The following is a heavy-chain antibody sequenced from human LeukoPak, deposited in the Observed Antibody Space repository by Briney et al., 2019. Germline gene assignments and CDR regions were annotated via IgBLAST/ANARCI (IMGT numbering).Heavy chain of an antibody. D-gene: IGHD5-12*01. J-gene: IGHJ6*02. CDR1: GFTFSSYG. Sequence: GRSLRLSCAASGFTFSSYGMHWVRQALGKGLEGVAVIWYDGSNKYYADSVKGRFTISRDNSKNTLYLQMNSLRAEDTAVYYCAREFIVATIDAYYYGMDVWGQGTTVTVSS. CDR2: IWYDGSNK. CDR3: AREFIVATIDAYYYGMDV. V-gene: IGHV3-33*01.